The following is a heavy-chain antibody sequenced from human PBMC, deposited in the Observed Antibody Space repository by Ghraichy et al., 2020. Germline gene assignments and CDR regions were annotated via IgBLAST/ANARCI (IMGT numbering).Heavy chain of an antibody. D-gene: IGHD5-12*01. CDR3: ARETKDIVATYYYYGMDV. CDR2: IYYSGST. CDR1: GGSISSGGYY. J-gene: IGHJ6*02. Sequence: SETLSLTCTVSGGSISSGGYYWSWIRQHPGKGLEWIGYIYYSGSTYYNPSLKSRVTISVDTSKNQFSLKLSSVTAADTAVYYCARETKDIVATYYYYGMDVWGQGTTVTVSS. V-gene: IGHV4-31*03.